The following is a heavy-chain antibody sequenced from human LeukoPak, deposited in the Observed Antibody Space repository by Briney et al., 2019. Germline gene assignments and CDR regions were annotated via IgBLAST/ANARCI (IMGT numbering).Heavy chain of an antibody. J-gene: IGHJ5*02. V-gene: IGHV3-64*01. CDR1: GFSFDKFG. CDR3: ASLDRSEIP. D-gene: IGHD1-26*01. Sequence: HPGRSLRLSCAASGFSFDKFGMHWVRQGPGKGLEYVSSVSADERGKYYTKSVRGRFSISRDNPKNTMYLQLGNLRPDDMGRYYGASLDRSEIPWGPGTLVTVSS. CDR2: VSADERGK.